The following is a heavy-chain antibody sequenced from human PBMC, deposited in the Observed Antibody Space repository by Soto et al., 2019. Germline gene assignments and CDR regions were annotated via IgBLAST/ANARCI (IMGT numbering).Heavy chain of an antibody. CDR3: ARGRPLRYFDWLLSWFDP. D-gene: IGHD3-9*01. V-gene: IGHV4-34*01. CDR2: INHSGST. Sequence: XATLSLTCAVYGGSFSGYYWSWIRQPPGKGLEWIGEINHSGSTNYNPSLKSRVTISVDTSKNQFSLKLSSVTAADTGVYYCARGRPLRYFDWLLSWFDPWGQGTLVTVSS. CDR1: GGSFSGYY. J-gene: IGHJ5*02.